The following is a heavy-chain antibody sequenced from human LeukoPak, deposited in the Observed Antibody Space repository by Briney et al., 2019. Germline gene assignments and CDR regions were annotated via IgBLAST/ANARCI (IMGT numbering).Heavy chain of an antibody. J-gene: IGHJ3*01. CDR1: GFTFSTYW. CDR3: ARDRVPQG. CDR2: IKQDGSEK. V-gene: IGHV3-7*01. D-gene: IGHD4/OR15-4a*01. Sequence: GGSLRLSCAASGFTFSTYWMTWVRQAPGKGLEWVANIKQDGSEKCYVDSVKGRFTISRDNAKNSLYLQMDSLTAEDTAVYYCARDRVPQGWGQGTMVTVSS.